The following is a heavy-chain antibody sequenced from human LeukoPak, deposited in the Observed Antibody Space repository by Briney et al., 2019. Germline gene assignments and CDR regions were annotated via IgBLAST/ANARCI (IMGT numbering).Heavy chain of an antibody. V-gene: IGHV3-74*01. Sequence: GGSLRLSCAASGFTFSSYWMHWVRQAPGKGLVWVSRINTDGSSTYYADSVKGRFTISRDNSKNTLYLQMNSLRAEDTAVYYCAKARGSVYFDYWGQGTLVTVSS. CDR1: GFTFSSYW. J-gene: IGHJ4*02. CDR2: INTDGSST. D-gene: IGHD3-10*01. CDR3: AKARGSVYFDY.